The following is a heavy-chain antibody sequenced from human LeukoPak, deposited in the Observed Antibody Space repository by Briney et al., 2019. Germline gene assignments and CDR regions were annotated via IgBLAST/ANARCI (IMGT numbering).Heavy chain of an antibody. Sequence: GASVKVSCKSSGYTFTGYYIHWVRQAPGQGLEWMGWINPNSGATNYAQKFQGRVTMTRDTSISTAHMELSRLRSDDTAIYYCARDTPGRVQDWFDPWGQGTLVTVSS. CDR3: ARDTPGRVQDWFDP. J-gene: IGHJ5*02. V-gene: IGHV1-2*02. D-gene: IGHD1-1*01. CDR1: GYTFTGYY. CDR2: INPNSGAT.